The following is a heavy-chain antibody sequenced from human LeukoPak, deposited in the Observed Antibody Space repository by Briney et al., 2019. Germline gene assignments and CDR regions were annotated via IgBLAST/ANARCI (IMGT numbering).Heavy chain of an antibody. CDR1: GFTFSSYA. Sequence: GGSLRLSCAASGFTFSSYAMSWVRQAPGKGLEWVSTLSGSGTSTYYADSVKGRFTISRDNSKNTLYLQMNSLRAEDTAVYYCAKGSGYRWSAFDYWGQGTLVTVSS. CDR2: LSGSGTST. CDR3: AKGSGYRWSAFDY. J-gene: IGHJ4*02. D-gene: IGHD3-22*01. V-gene: IGHV3-23*01.